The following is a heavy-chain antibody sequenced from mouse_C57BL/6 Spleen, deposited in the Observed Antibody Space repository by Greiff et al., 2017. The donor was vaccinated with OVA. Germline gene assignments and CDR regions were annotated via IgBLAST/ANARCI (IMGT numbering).Heavy chain of an antibody. D-gene: IGHD2-2*01. J-gene: IGHJ1*03. CDR1: GYAFTNYL. CDR3: AKGYEGSPWYFDV. V-gene: IGHV1-54*01. Sequence: VQLQQSGAELVRPGTSVKVSCKASGYAFTNYLIEWVKQRPGQGLEWIGVINPGSGGTNYNEQFKGKATLTADKSSSPAYMQLSSLTSEDSAVYSVAKGYEGSPWYFDVWGTGTTVTVAS. CDR2: INPGSGGT.